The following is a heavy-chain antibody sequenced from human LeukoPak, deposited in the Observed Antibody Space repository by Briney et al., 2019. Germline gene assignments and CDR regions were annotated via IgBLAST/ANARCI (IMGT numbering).Heavy chain of an antibody. V-gene: IGHV3-23*01. CDR2: ITVSGEYT. CDR1: GFTFNNYA. Sequence: GGSLRLSCAASGFTFNNYAMTWVRQAPGRGLEWVSSITVSGEYTFYADSVKGRFTISRDNFRKTLYLQMDSLRVEDSAVYYCAKSEREATAVRELDYWGQGTLVTVS. J-gene: IGHJ4*02. D-gene: IGHD6-25*01. CDR3: AKSEREATAVRELDY.